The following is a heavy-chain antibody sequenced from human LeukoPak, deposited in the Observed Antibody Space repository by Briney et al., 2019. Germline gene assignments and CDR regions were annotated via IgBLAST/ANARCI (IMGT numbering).Heavy chain of an antibody. Sequence: SETLSLTCTVSGGSISSYYWSWIRQPPGKGLEWIGSIYHSGSTYYNPSLKSRVTISVDTSKNQFSLKLSSVTAADTAVYYCARDFDMDYWGQGTLVTVSS. D-gene: IGHD3-9*01. CDR1: GGSISSYY. CDR3: ARDFDMDY. CDR2: IYHSGST. J-gene: IGHJ4*02. V-gene: IGHV4-38-2*02.